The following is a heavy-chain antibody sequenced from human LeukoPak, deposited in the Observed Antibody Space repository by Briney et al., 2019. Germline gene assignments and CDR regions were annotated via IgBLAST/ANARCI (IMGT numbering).Heavy chain of an antibody. CDR1: GFTFSSYW. CDR3: ARDSGSYFPWQFDY. Sequence: GGSLRLSCAASGFTFSSYWMHWVRQAPGKGLGWVSRINSDGSSTSYADSVKGRFTISRDNAKNTLYLQMNSLRAEDTAVYYCARDSGSYFPWQFDYWGQGTLVTVSS. J-gene: IGHJ4*02. CDR2: INSDGSST. V-gene: IGHV3-74*01. D-gene: IGHD1-26*01.